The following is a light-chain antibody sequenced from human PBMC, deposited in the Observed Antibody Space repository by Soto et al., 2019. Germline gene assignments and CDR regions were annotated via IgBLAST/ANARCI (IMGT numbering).Light chain of an antibody. V-gene: IGLV1-51*01. CDR2: DND. J-gene: IGLJ3*02. CDR3: GTWDSSLSAGV. Sequence: QSALTQPASVSGSPGQSITIPCSGRSSDLGGPNYVSWYQQHPGKVPKLLIYDNDKRPSGIPDRFSGSKSGTSATLDITGLQTGDEADYYCGTWDSSLSAGVFGGGTKLTVL. CDR1: SSDLGGPNY.